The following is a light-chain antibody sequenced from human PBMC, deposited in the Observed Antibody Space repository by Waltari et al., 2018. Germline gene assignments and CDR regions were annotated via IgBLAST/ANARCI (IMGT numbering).Light chain of an antibody. CDR1: QSVLYRSNNKNY. CDR3: QQYYSTPVT. V-gene: IGKV4-1*01. CDR2: WAS. Sequence: DIVMTQSPDSLAVSLGERATINCKSSQSVLYRSNNKNYLAWYQQKPGQPPKLRIYWASTRESGVPDRFSGSGSGTDFTLTISSLQAEDVAVYYCQQYYSTPVTFGQGTKVEIK. J-gene: IGKJ1*01.